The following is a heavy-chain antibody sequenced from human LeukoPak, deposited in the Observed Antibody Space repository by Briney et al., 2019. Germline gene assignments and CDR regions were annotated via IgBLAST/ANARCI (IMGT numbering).Heavy chain of an antibody. CDR2: ISASGDDT. J-gene: IGHJ4*02. D-gene: IGHD5-24*01. CDR3: ARPNGYNNYYFHY. CDR1: GFNFRSNV. Sequence: GGSLRLSCAASGFNFRSNVMSWVRKAPGKGLQWVSSISASGDDTPYADAVKGRFTISRDNSKNTLYLRMNSLRAEDTAIYYCARPNGYNNYYFHYWGQGTLVTVSS. V-gene: IGHV3-23*01.